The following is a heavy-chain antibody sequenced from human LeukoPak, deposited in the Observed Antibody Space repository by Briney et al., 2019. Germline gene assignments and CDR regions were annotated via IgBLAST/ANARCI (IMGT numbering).Heavy chain of an antibody. V-gene: IGHV3-23*01. CDR3: AKWFGEPFFDY. CDR2: INGSGGST. J-gene: IGHJ4*02. D-gene: IGHD3-10*01. Sequence: GGSLRLSCAAPGFTFSNYAMSWVRQAPGKGLEWVSGINGSGGSTYYAESVKGRFTISRDNSKNTLYLQMNSLRAEDTALHYCAKWFGEPFFDYWGQGTLVTVSS. CDR1: GFTFSNYA.